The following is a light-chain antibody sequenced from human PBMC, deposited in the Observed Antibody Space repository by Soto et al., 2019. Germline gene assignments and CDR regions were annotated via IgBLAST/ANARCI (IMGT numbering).Light chain of an antibody. CDR1: QSVSNY. J-gene: IGKJ2*01. V-gene: IGKV3-11*01. CDR2: GAS. CDR3: QHRGEWPRT. Sequence: EIVLTQSPATLSLSPGERATLSCRASQSVSNYLAWYQQKPDQAPRLLIYGASNRATGIPARFTGSWSGTDFTHTVSSLEPEDFAVYYCQHRGEWPRTFGQGTKLEIK.